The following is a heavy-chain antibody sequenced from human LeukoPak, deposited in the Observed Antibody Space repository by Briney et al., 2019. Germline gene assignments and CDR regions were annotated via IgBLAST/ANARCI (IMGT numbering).Heavy chain of an antibody. D-gene: IGHD1/OR15-1a*01. CDR2: ISAYNGDT. J-gene: IGHJ4*02. Sequence: GSVKVSCKASGYTFTSYGVSWVRQAPGQGLEWLGWISAYNGDTNYAQNFQGRVTMTTDASTSTAYMELRSLRSDDTAVYYCARVTGTMYGLSVSSRPFDYWGQGTLVTVSS. V-gene: IGHV1-18*01. CDR3: ARVTGTMYGLSVSSRPFDY. CDR1: GYTFTSYG.